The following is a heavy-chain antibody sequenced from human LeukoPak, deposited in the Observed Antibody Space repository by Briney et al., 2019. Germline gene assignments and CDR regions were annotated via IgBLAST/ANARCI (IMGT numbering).Heavy chain of an antibody. CDR3: ARGNGPGSFIIDY. J-gene: IGHJ4*02. CDR1: GFIFTSHS. D-gene: IGHD3-10*01. CDR2: IDSSSSSI. V-gene: IGHV3-48*01. Sequence: GGSLRLSCAASGFIFTSHSMNWVRQAPGKGPEWVSFIDSSSSSIHYADSVRGRFTISRDNAKNLLYLQMNSLRAEDTAEYFCARGNGPGSFIIDYWGQGTLVAASS.